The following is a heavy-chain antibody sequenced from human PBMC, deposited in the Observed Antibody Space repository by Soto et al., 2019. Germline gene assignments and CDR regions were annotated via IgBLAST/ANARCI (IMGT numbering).Heavy chain of an antibody. CDR3: TRDGRSWWLAFDP. D-gene: IGHD5-12*01. J-gene: IGHJ5*02. CDR1: GFTFGDYA. V-gene: IGHV3-49*03. CDR2: IRSKAYGGTT. Sequence: GGSLRLSCTASGFTFGDYAMSWFRQAPGKGLEWVGFIRSKAYGGTTEYAASVKGRFTISRDDSKSIAYLQMNSLKTEDTAVYYCTRDGRSWWLAFDPWGQGTLVTVSS.